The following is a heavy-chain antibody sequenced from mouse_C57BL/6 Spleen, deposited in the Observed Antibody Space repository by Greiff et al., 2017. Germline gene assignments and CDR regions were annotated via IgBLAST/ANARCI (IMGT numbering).Heavy chain of an antibody. J-gene: IGHJ2*01. Sequence: VQLQQSGAELVRPGASVKLSCTASGFNIKDYYMHWVKQRPEQGLEWIGRIDPEDGDTEYAPKFQGKATMTADTSSTTAYLQLSSLTSEDTAVYYCTIITTVGAPYDVDDGGQGTTRTVSA. CDR1: GFNIKDYY. CDR3: TIITTVGAPYDVDD. CDR2: IDPEDGDT. V-gene: IGHV14-1*01. D-gene: IGHD1-1*01.